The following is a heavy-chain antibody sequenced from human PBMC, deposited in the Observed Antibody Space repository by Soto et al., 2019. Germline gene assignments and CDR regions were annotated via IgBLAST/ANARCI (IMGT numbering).Heavy chain of an antibody. CDR2: IYPGDSDT. CDR1: GFTFSNYE. CDR3: ARLAGWLRPPDAFDI. Sequence: GGSLRLSCAASGFTFSNYEMHWVRQMPGKGLEWMGIIYPGDSDTRYSPSFQGQVTISADKSISTAYLQWSSLKASDTAMYYCARLAGWLRPPDAFDIWGQGTMVTVSS. V-gene: IGHV5-51*01. J-gene: IGHJ3*02. D-gene: IGHD5-12*01.